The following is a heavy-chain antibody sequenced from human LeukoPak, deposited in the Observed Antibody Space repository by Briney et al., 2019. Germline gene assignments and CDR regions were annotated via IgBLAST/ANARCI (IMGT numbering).Heavy chain of an antibody. V-gene: IGHV4-59*11. J-gene: IGHJ4*02. D-gene: IGHD3-16*02. CDR3: ARDYRVFTPGWFDD. CDR2: VYDIDST. CDR1: GASICNHY. Sequence: PSETLSVTCTVSGASICNHYWSWLRPPPGKGLGWIGYVYDIDSTNYNPSLLRRVTLSLDTSRNQLCLQLRSVSDADTRVYFCARDYRVFTPGWFDDWGQGTLVTVSS.